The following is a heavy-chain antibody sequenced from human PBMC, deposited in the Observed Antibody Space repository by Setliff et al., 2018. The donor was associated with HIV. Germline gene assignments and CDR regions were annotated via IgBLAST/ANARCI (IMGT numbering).Heavy chain of an antibody. J-gene: IGHJ4*02. CDR1: GFNFNSSW. D-gene: IGHD3-16*01. CDR3: ATYSASYHAADK. V-gene: IGHV3-74*01. Sequence: PGESLKISCTASGFNFNSSWMHWVRQGPGKGLVWVSRIDSDGSGISYADIVKGRFTISRDNAKNTLYLQMNSLRPEDAAVYFCATYSASYHAADKWGQGTQVTVS. CDR2: IDSDGSGI.